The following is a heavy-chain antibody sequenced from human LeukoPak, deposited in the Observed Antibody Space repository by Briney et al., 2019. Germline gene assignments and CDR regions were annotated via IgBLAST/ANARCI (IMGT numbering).Heavy chain of an antibody. CDR3: AKDFDDYGDYAFDY. J-gene: IGHJ4*02. Sequence: GGSLRLSCAASGFTFSSYAMGWVRQAPGKGLEWASGISGSGGSTYCADSVKGRFTISRDNSKNTLYLQMNSLRAEDTAVYYCAKDFDDYGDYAFDYRGQGTLVTVSS. D-gene: IGHD4-17*01. CDR2: ISGSGGST. CDR1: GFTFSSYA. V-gene: IGHV3-23*01.